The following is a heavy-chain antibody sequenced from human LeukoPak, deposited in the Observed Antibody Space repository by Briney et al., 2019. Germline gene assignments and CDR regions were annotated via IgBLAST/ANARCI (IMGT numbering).Heavy chain of an antibody. CDR1: GLTFSSSA. V-gene: IGHV3-23*01. J-gene: IGHJ4*02. D-gene: IGHD2-15*01. CDR3: AKAAVGVAAINY. Sequence: PGGSLRLSCAASGLTFSSSAMSWVRQAPGKGLEWVSAISTGGSTYYADSVKGRFTISRDNSKNTLYLQMNTLKAEDSALYYCAKAAVGVAAINYWGQGTLVTVSS. CDR2: ISTGGST.